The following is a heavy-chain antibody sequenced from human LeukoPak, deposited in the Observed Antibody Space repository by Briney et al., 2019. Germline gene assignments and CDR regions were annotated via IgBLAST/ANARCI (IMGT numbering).Heavy chain of an antibody. J-gene: IGHJ6*04. CDR1: GFIFSDYY. D-gene: IGHD3-10*01. Sequence: PGGSLRLSCAASGFIFSDYYMSWIRQAPGKGLEWVSYISSSSSYTNYADSVKGRFTISRDNAKNSLYLQMNSLRAEDTAVYYCARGHSGFGDYYYGMDVWGKGTTVTVSS. V-gene: IGHV3-11*06. CDR2: ISSSSSYT. CDR3: ARGHSGFGDYYYGMDV.